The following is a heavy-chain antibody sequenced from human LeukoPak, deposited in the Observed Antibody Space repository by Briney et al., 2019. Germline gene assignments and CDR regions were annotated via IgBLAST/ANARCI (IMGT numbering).Heavy chain of an antibody. CDR2: ISSSSYI. J-gene: IGHJ6*03. D-gene: IGHD3-22*01. Sequence: PGGSLRLSFAAPGFTFSSYSMNWGRPAPGKGLEWVSSISSSSYIYYADSVKGRFTISRDNAKNSLYLQMNSLRAEDTAVYYCARCRSGYSRYYYYMDVWGKGTTVTVSS. CDR3: ARCRSGYSRYYYYMDV. V-gene: IGHV3-21*01. CDR1: GFTFSSYS.